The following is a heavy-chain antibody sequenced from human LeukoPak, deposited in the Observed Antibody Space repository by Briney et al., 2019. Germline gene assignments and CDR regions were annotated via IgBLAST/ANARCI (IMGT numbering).Heavy chain of an antibody. CDR3: TRMPMIVVPNDY. D-gene: IGHD3-22*01. V-gene: IGHV3-49*04. Sequence: GGSLRLSCSTSGFTFGDYAMSWVRQAPGKGLEWVAFIRSETYGGTTEYAASVKGRFTISRDDSKSIAYLQMNSLKTEDTAVYYCTRMPMIVVPNDYWGQGTLVTVSS. J-gene: IGHJ4*02. CDR1: GFTFGDYA. CDR2: IRSETYGGTT.